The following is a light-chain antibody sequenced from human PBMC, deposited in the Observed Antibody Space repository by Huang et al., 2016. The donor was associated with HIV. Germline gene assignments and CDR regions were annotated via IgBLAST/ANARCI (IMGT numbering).Light chain of an antibody. CDR3: QQYNDWPRT. V-gene: IGKV3-15*01. Sequence: EIVMTQTPVTLSVSPGERATLSCRASQTVTNSLAWYQQRPGQAPRVRFYRALPRASGIPARLSASGSGTEFTLTISNLQSEDFAVYYCQQYNDWPRTFGQGTKVEIK. J-gene: IGKJ1*01. CDR1: QTVTNS. CDR2: RAL.